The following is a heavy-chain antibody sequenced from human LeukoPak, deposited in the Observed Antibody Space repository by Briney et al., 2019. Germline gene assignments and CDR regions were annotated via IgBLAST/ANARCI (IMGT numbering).Heavy chain of an antibody. CDR1: GFNFRDFW. CDR3: ARTKPYDY. Sequence: GGSLSLSCATSGFNFRDFWMSWVRQAPGKGLEWVANIKEDGVERSYVDSVMGRFTISRDNNKNSLYLQMNSLRGEDTAVYYCARTKPYDYWGQGTLVTVSS. V-gene: IGHV3-7*01. CDR2: IKEDGVER. J-gene: IGHJ4*02. D-gene: IGHD2-8*01.